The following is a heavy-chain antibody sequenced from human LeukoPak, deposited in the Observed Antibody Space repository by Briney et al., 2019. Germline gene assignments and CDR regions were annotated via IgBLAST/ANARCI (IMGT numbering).Heavy chain of an antibody. V-gene: IGHV3-23*01. J-gene: IGHJ6*03. CDR2: ISGSGGST. Sequence: GGSLRLSCAASGFTFSSYGMSWVRQAPGKGLEWVSAISGSGGSTYYADSVKGRFTISRDNSKNTLYLQMNSLKTEDTAVYYCTTDNEAARPYYYYYMDVWGKGTTVTVSS. CDR1: GFTFSSYG. D-gene: IGHD6-6*01. CDR3: TTDNEAARPYYYYYMDV.